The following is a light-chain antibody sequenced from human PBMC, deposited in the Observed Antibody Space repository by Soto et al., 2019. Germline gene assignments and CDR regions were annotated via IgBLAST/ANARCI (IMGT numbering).Light chain of an antibody. J-gene: IGKJ1*01. CDR3: QQCNSWHRK. Sequence: EIVLTQSPTTLSVSPGERATLSCRASQSVNSNLAWYQQKPGQAPRLLIYGASTRATGIPARFSGSGSGTEFSLTISSLQSEDFAVYYCQQCNSWHRKCGQWTKGHIK. CDR1: QSVNSN. CDR2: GAS. V-gene: IGKV3-15*01.